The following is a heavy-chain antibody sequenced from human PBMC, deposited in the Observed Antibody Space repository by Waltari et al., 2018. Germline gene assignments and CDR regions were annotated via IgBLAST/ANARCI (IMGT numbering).Heavy chain of an antibody. D-gene: IGHD2-15*01. V-gene: IGHV3-48*02. J-gene: IGHJ6*02. CDR2: ISSGSGLI. CDR3: VRSRWYDV. CDR1: GFTFNTYY. Sequence: EVQLVESGGGLVQPGGSLRPSCAASGFTFNTYYMNWVRQTPGKGLEWVSYISSGSGLIDYADSVKGRFIISRDNAKNSLYLQMNSLRDEDTGVYYCVRSRWYDVWGQGTTVTVSS.